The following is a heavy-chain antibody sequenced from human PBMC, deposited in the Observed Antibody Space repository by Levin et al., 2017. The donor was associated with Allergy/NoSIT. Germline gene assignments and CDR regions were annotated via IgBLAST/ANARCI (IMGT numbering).Heavy chain of an antibody. Sequence: GESLKISCAASGFTFSNYNMNWVRQAPGKGLEWVSSISSSSSFIYYADSVKGRFTISRDNAKNSLYLQMNSLRAGDTAVYYCARSYCNSASCYYYYYDGMDVWGQGTTVTVSS. D-gene: IGHD2-2*01. CDR1: GFTFSNYN. V-gene: IGHV3-21*01. CDR2: ISSSSSFI. CDR3: ARSYCNSASCYYYYYDGMDV. J-gene: IGHJ6*02.